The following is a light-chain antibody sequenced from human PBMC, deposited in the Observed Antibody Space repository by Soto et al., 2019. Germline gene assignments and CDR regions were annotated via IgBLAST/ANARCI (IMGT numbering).Light chain of an antibody. J-gene: IGLJ1*01. CDR3: SSYTSSSTLDV. Sequence: QSALTQPASVSGSPGQSITISCTGTSSDVGDNNYVSWYQQHPGKAPKLMIYDVTHRPSGISNRFSGSKSGNTASLTISGHQAEDEADYYCSSYTSSSTLDVFGTGTKVTVL. CDR1: SSDVGDNNY. V-gene: IGLV2-14*01. CDR2: DVT.